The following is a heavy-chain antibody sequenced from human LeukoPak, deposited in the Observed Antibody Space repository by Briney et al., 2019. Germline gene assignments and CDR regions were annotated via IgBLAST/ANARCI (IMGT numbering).Heavy chain of an antibody. Sequence: GGSLTLSCAASGFTFSTYGMHWVRQAPGKGLEWVAFIRYDGSNKYYADSEKGRFTISRDNSKNTLYLQMNSLRAEDTALYYCAKDNYDYGDYDGGDYWGQGTLVTVSS. CDR3: AKDNYDYGDYDGGDY. CDR2: IRYDGSNK. D-gene: IGHD4-17*01. J-gene: IGHJ4*02. V-gene: IGHV3-30*02. CDR1: GFTFSTYG.